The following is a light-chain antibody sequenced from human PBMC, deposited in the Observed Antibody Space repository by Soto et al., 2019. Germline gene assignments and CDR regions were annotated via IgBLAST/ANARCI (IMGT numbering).Light chain of an antibody. J-gene: IGKJ2*01. CDR1: QSVSSSY. CDR3: QQYGSSAYT. V-gene: IGKV3-20*01. Sequence: EIELTQSPGTLSLSPGERATLSCRASQSVSSSYLAWYQQKPDQAPRLIIYGATIRATGIPDRFSGSGSGTDFTLTISRLEPEDFAVYYCQQYGSSAYTFGQGTKLEIK. CDR2: GAT.